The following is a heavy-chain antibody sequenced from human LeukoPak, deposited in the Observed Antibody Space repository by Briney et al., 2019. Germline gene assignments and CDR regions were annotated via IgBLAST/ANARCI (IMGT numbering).Heavy chain of an antibody. Sequence: SEPLSLTFTVSGGSISSYYWSWIRPPPGKGLEGIGYIYYSGSTNYNPSLKSRVTISVDTSKNQFSLKLSSVTAADTAVYYCARARKDYGDYAFDYWGQGTLVTVSS. CDR2: IYYSGST. CDR1: GGSISSYY. D-gene: IGHD4-17*01. CDR3: ARARKDYGDYAFDY. J-gene: IGHJ4*02. V-gene: IGHV4-59*01.